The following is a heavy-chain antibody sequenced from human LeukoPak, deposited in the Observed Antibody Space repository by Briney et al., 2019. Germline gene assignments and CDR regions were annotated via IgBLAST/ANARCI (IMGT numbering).Heavy chain of an antibody. CDR1: GFTFSSYG. CDR3: ARGSPYYDFWSGYVGDY. Sequence: GGSLRLSCAASGFTFSSYGMHWVRQAPGKGLEWVAVIWYDGSNKYYADSVKGGFTISRDNSKNTLYLQMNSLRAEDTAVYYCARGSPYYDFWSGYVGDYWGQGTLVTVSS. J-gene: IGHJ4*02. CDR2: IWYDGSNK. V-gene: IGHV3-33*01. D-gene: IGHD3-3*01.